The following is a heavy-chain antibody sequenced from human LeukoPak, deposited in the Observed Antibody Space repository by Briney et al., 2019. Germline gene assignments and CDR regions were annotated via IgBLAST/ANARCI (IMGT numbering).Heavy chain of an antibody. D-gene: IGHD2-2*01. CDR2: ISGGGGSD. J-gene: IGHJ4*02. CDR3: AKESYAFSGCFDY. Sequence: GGTLRLSCAASGFTFRTYSRRWVGQAQGKGLDWVSAISGGGGSDAYEAYGRGRFTISRDNSNNTVYLQMSTLRAEDTAVYYCAKESYAFSGCFDYWGQGTLVTVSS. V-gene: IGHV3-23*01. CDR1: GFTFRTYS.